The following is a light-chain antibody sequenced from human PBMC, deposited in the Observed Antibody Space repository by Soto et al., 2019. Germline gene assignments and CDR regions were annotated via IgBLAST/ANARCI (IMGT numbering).Light chain of an antibody. CDR1: SSDVGAYNY. V-gene: IGLV2-14*03. CDR2: GVT. CDR3: SSYKGDITHVV. Sequence: QSALTQPASVSGSPGQSITISCTGTSSDVGAYNYVSWYQQHPGRAPKLMNYGVTDRPSGVSNRFSGSKSGNTASLTISGLQAEDEADYYCSSYKGDITHVVFGGGTQLTVL. J-gene: IGLJ2*01.